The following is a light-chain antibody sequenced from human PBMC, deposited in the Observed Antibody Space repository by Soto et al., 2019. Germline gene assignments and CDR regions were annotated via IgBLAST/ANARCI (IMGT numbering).Light chain of an antibody. CDR3: SSYTSSSTYV. Sequence: QSVLTQPAPVSGSRGQSITLYCAGTSSDVGGYNYVSWYQQHPGKAPKLMIYDVSNRPSGVSNRFSGSKSGNTASLTISGLQAEDEADYYCSSYTSSSTYVFGTGTKVTVL. V-gene: IGLV2-14*01. CDR2: DVS. J-gene: IGLJ1*01. CDR1: SSDVGGYNY.